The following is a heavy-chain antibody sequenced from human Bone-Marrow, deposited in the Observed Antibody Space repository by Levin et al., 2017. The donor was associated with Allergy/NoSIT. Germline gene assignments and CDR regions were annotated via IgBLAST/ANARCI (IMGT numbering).Heavy chain of an antibody. V-gene: IGHV4-59*01. D-gene: IGHD2-2*01. CDR2: IYKSVTT. CDR1: GASISSYY. CDR3: ARGGVLGYCSSTNCYAGLDN. Sequence: SETLSLTCNVSGASISSYYWTWIRQPPGKGLEWIGYIYKSVTTSYNPSLKSRVTISVDTSKKQVSLKVNSVTAADTAVYYCARGGVLGYCSSTNCYAGLDNWGQGTLVTVSS. J-gene: IGHJ4*02.